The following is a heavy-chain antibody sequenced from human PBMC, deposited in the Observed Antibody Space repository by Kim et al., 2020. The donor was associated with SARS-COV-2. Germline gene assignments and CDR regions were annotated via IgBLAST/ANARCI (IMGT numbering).Heavy chain of an antibody. D-gene: IGHD5-12*01. V-gene: IGHV7-4-1*02. CDR2: INTNTGNP. Sequence: ASVKVSCKASGYTFTSYAMNWVRQAPGQGLEWMGWINTNTGNPTYAQGFTGRFVFSLDTSVSTAYLQISSLKAEDTAVYYCASLIRDGYTGGFDPWGQGTLVTVSS. J-gene: IGHJ5*02. CDR3: ASLIRDGYTGGFDP. CDR1: GYTFTSYA.